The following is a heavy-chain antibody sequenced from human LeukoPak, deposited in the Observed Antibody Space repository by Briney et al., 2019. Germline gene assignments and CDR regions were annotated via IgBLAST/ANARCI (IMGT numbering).Heavy chain of an antibody. Sequence: GESLNISCTGSGYSSTSYWIGWVRQMRGKGLEWMGIICPGDSDTRYSPSFQGQVTISAAKSISTAYLQWSSLKASDTAMYYCVKYSSSWYESGYFQHWGQGTLVTVSS. CDR2: ICPGDSDT. D-gene: IGHD6-13*01. CDR3: VKYSSSWYESGYFQH. V-gene: IGHV5-51*01. J-gene: IGHJ1*01. CDR1: GYSSTSYW.